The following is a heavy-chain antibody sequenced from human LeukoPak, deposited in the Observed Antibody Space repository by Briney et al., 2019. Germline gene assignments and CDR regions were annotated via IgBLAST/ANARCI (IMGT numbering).Heavy chain of an antibody. J-gene: IGHJ5*02. Sequence: SETLSLTCTVSGGSISSGGYYWSWIRQHPGKGLEWIGYIYYSGSTYYNPSLKSRVTISVDTSKNQFSLKLSSVTAADTAVYYCARARYCSGGSCYSGLGWFDPWGQGTLVTVSS. CDR1: GGSISSGGYY. D-gene: IGHD2-15*01. CDR2: IYYSGST. CDR3: ARARYCSGGSCYSGLGWFDP. V-gene: IGHV4-31*03.